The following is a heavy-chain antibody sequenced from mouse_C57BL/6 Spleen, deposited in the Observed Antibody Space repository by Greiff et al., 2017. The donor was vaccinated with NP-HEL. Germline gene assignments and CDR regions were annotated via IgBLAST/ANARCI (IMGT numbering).Heavy chain of an antibody. Sequence: EVQVVESGGGLVQPGGSLKLSCAASGFTFSDYYMYWVRQTPEKRLEWVAYISNGGGSTYYPDTVKGRFTISRDNAKNTLYLQMSRLKSEDTAMYYCARHEWLLRWYFDVWGTGTTVTVSS. D-gene: IGHD2-3*01. V-gene: IGHV5-12*01. J-gene: IGHJ1*03. CDR2: ISNGGGST. CDR3: ARHEWLLRWYFDV. CDR1: GFTFSDYY.